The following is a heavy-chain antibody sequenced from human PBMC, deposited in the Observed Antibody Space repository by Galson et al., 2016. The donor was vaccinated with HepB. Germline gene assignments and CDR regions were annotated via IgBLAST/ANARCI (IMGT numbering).Heavy chain of an antibody. D-gene: IGHD5-24*01. J-gene: IGHJ5*02. CDR1: GGSISSSDFY. CDR3: SRNRGGGSNWDYSWHWFDP. V-gene: IGHV4-39*07. CDR2: IFYTGVT. Sequence: ETLSLTCTVSGGSISSSDFYWAWIRQPPGMGPEWVGSIFYTGVTYYNPSLKSRLTMSVDTSNNQFSLNLTSVTAADAAVYYCSRNRGGGSNWDYSWHWFDPWAQGTLVTVS.